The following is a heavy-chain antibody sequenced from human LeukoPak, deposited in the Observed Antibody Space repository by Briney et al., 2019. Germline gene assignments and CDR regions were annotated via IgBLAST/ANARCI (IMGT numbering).Heavy chain of an antibody. CDR2: INHSGST. J-gene: IGHJ4*02. CDR1: GGSFSGYY. V-gene: IGHV4-34*01. D-gene: IGHD4-17*01. CDR3: ARGRSTTVTTFFDY. Sequence: SETLSLTCAVYGGSFSGYYWSWIRQPPGKGLEWIGEINHSGSTNYNPSLKSRVTISVDTSKNQFSLRLSSVTAADTAVYYCARGRSTTVTTFFDYWGQGTLVTVSS.